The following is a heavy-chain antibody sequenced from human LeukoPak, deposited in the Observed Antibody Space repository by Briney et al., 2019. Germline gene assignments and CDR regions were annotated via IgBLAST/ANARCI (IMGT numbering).Heavy chain of an antibody. CDR1: GGSFSGYY. J-gene: IGHJ4*02. D-gene: IGHD6-13*01. V-gene: IGHV4-34*01. Sequence: SSETLSLTCAVYGGSFSGYYWSWIRQPPGKGLEWIGEINHSGSTNYNPSLKSRVTISVDTSKNQFSLKLSSVTAADTAVYYCASLPPAAGTDYWGQGTLVTVSS. CDR3: ASLPPAAGTDY. CDR2: INHSGST.